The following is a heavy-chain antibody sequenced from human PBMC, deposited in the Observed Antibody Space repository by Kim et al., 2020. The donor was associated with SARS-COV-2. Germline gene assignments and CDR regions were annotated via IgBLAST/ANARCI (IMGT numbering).Heavy chain of an antibody. D-gene: IGHD2-21*01. Sequence: ASVKVSCKASGYTFTDYSIHWVRQAPGRGLEWMAWISTDNGATNNAQKFQDRITLTRDTSINTTYMELRSLRSDDTAAYFCARGDTVVASRYYYAMDVWGQGTTVTVSS. CDR2: ISTDNGAT. J-gene: IGHJ6*02. V-gene: IGHV1-2*02. CDR1: GYTFTDYS. CDR3: ARGDTVVASRYYYAMDV.